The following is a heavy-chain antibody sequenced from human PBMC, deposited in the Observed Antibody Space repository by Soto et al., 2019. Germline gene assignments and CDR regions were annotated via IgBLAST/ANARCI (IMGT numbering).Heavy chain of an antibody. CDR2: INHSGST. CDR1: GGSFSGYY. J-gene: IGHJ4*02. Sequence: PSETLSLTCAVYGGSFSGYYWSWIRQPPGKGLEWIGEINHSGSTNYNPSLKSRVTISVDTSKNQFSLKLSSVTAADTAVYYCARGRRWLQSGYYFDYWGQGTLVTVSS. CDR3: ARGRRWLQSGYYFDY. V-gene: IGHV4-34*01. D-gene: IGHD5-12*01.